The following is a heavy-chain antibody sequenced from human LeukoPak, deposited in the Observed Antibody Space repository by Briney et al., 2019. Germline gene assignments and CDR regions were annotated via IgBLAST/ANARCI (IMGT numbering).Heavy chain of an antibody. Sequence: PSEALSLTCTVSGGSINSYYWSWIRQPPGEGLEWIGYIYYSGSTNYNPSLKSRVTISVDTSKNQFSLKLSSVTAADTAVYYCARDLVTVAGFDYWGQGTLVTVSS. CDR2: IYYSGST. CDR3: ARDLVTVAGFDY. CDR1: GGSINSYY. D-gene: IGHD2-15*01. J-gene: IGHJ4*02. V-gene: IGHV4-59*12.